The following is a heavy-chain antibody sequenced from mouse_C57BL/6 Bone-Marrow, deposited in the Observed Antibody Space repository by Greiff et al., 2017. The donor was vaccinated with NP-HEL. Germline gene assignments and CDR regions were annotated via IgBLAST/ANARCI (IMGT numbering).Heavy chain of an antibody. CDR1: GYTFTSYW. CDR2: IDPNSGGT. D-gene: IGHD1-1*01. J-gene: IGHJ4*01. Sequence: VQLQQPGAELVKPGASVKLSCKASGYTFTSYWMHWVKQRPGRGLEWIGRIDPNSGGTKYNEKFKSKATLTVDKPSSTAYMQLSSLTSEDSAVYYCASSTTPRYYYAMDYWGQGTSVTVSS. V-gene: IGHV1-72*01. CDR3: ASSTTPRYYYAMDY.